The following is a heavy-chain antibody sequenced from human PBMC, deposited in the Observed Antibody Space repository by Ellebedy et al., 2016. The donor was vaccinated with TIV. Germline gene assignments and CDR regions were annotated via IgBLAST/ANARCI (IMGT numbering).Heavy chain of an antibody. CDR1: DYSISSGYF. CDR2: IHNSGTN. CDR3: ARAAQPNCSGGSCYRIDY. D-gene: IGHD2-15*01. Sequence: MPSETLSLTCTVSDYSISSGYFRGWIRQPPGKGREWIGSIHNSGTNYYNPSLKIRLTISVDTSKNQFSLNLSSVTAIDTAVYYCARAAQPNCSGGSCYRIDYWGQGTLVTVSS. J-gene: IGHJ4*02. V-gene: IGHV4-38-2*02.